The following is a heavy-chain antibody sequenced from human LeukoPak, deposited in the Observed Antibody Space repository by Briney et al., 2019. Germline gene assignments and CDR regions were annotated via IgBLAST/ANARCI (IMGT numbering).Heavy chain of an antibody. CDR2: IKQDGSEK. J-gene: IGHJ4*02. CDR3: ARRCGAESYYDY. V-gene: IGHV3-7*05. D-gene: IGHD2-21*01. Sequence: GSLRLSCEASGFTFSAYAMTWVRQAPGKGLEWVANIKQDGSEKDYVDSVKGRFTISRDNAKNSLYLQMNSLRAEDTAVYYCARRCGAESYYDYWGQGTLVTVSS. CDR1: GFTFSAYA.